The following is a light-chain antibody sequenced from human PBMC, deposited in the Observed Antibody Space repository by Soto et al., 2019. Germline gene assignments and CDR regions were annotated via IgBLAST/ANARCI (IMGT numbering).Light chain of an antibody. Sequence: QSALTQPASVSGSPGQWITLSCTGATNDIGVYNYVSWYQQHPGKAPNLMIYDVSSRPSGVSNRFSGSKSGNTASLTIAGLQAEDEADYYCSSYTSGSTAVVFGGGTKLTVL. CDR2: DVS. V-gene: IGLV2-14*03. J-gene: IGLJ2*01. CDR1: TNDIGVYNY. CDR3: SSYTSGSTAVV.